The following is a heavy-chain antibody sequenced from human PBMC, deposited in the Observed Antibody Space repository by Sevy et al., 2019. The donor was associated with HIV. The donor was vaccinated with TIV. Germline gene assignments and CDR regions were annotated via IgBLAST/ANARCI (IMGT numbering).Heavy chain of an antibody. Sequence: SGPTLVKPTQTLTLTCTFSGFSLSTSGVGVGWIRQPPGKALEWLALIYWDDDKRYSPSLKSRLTITKDTSKNQVVLTMTNMDPVDTATYYCTHRPHYGDPFDYWGQGTLVTVSS. V-gene: IGHV2-5*02. CDR3: THRPHYGDPFDY. D-gene: IGHD4-17*01. J-gene: IGHJ4*02. CDR2: IYWDDDK. CDR1: GFSLSTSGVG.